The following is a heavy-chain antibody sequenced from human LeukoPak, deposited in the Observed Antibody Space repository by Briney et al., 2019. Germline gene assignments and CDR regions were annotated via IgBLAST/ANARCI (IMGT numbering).Heavy chain of an antibody. J-gene: IGHJ3*02. D-gene: IGHD3-10*01. CDR1: GGSISRYY. Sequence: SETLSLTCTVSGGSISRYYWSWIRQPPGKGLEWIGYISYSGSTKYNPSLMSRVTISVDTSKDQFSLKLSSATAADTAVYYCARRGVPDAFDIWGQGTMVTVSS. V-gene: IGHV4-59*01. CDR2: ISYSGST. CDR3: ARRGVPDAFDI.